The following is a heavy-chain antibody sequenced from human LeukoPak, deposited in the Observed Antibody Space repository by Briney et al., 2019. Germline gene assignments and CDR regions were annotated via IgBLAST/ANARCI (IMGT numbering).Heavy chain of an antibody. D-gene: IGHD2-21*01. J-gene: IGHJ3*02. CDR3: ARDFSPYCGGDCYFDAFDM. CDR2: INRDGSVK. V-gene: IGHV3-7*01. Sequence: GGSLRLSCAASGFSFSSYWMTWVRQGTGKGLEWVSNINRDGSVKHYMDSVKGRFTISRDNAKNSLYLQMNSLRAEDTAVYYCARDFSPYCGGDCYFDAFDMWGQGTMVTVSS. CDR1: GFSFSSYW.